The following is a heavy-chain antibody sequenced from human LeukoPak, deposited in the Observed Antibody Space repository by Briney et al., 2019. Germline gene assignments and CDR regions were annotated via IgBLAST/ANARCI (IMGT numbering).Heavy chain of an antibody. Sequence: NPGGSLRLSCAASGFTFSNAWMSWIRQPPGKGLEWIGYIYYSGSTNYNPSLKSRVTISVDTSKNQFSLKLSSVTAADTAVYYCARAQWLVFLFDYWGQGTLVTVSS. D-gene: IGHD6-19*01. J-gene: IGHJ4*02. V-gene: IGHV4-59*01. CDR2: IYYSGST. CDR1: GFTFSNAW. CDR3: ARAQWLVFLFDY.